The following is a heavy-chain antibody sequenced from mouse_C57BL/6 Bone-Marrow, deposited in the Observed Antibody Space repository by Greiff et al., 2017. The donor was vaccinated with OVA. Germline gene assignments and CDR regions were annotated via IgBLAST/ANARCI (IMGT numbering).Heavy chain of an antibody. CDR3: ARSGWLHWYFDV. D-gene: IGHD2-3*01. J-gene: IGHJ1*03. CDR2: IHPNSGST. CDR1: GYTFTSYW. V-gene: IGHV1-64*01. Sequence: QVQLQQPGAELVKPGASVKLSCKASGYTFTSYWMHWVKQRPGQGLEWIGMIHPNSGSTNYNEKFKSKATLTVDKSSSTAYMQLSSLTSEDSAVDYCARSGWLHWYFDVWGTGTTVTVSS.